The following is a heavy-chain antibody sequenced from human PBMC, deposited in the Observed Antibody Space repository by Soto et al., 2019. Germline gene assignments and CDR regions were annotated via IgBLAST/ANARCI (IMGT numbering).Heavy chain of an antibody. CDR1: GFTFSSYE. Sequence: GGYLRLSCAASGFTFSSYEMNWVRQAPAQGLEWVSYISSRGSTIYYADSVKGRFTISRDNAKNSLYLQMNSLRAEDTAVYYCARIRGSQRAYCYYGMDVWGQGTTVTVSS. D-gene: IGHD6-25*01. V-gene: IGHV3-48*03. CDR3: ARIRGSQRAYCYYGMDV. CDR2: ISSRGSTI. J-gene: IGHJ6*02.